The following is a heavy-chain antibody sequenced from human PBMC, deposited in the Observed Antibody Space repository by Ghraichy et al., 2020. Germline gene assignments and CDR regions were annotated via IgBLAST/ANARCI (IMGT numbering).Heavy chain of an antibody. D-gene: IGHD6-25*01. Sequence: GESLNISCAASGFSFRVHSMNWVRQAPGKGLEWLASISTSEYTSYADSVKGRFTISRDDAKSSLYLQMSSLRAEDTAIYYCARDGGIAANDNWGQGTLVTVSS. CDR1: GFSFRVHS. J-gene: IGHJ4*02. V-gene: IGHV3-69-1*02. CDR2: ISTSEYTS. CDR3: ARDGGIAANDN.